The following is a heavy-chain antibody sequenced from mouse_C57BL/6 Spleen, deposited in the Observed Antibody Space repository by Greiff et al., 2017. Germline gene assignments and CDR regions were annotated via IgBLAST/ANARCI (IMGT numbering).Heavy chain of an antibody. CDR2: ISSGSSTI. CDR3: ARGGYDLSYAMDY. CDR1: GFTFSDYG. J-gene: IGHJ4*01. Sequence: EVKLVESGGGLVKPGGSLKLSCAASGFTFSDYGMHWVRQAPEKGLEWVAYISSGSSTIYYADTVKGRFTISRDNAKNTLFLQMTSLRSEDTAMYYCARGGYDLSYAMDYWGQGTSVTVSS. D-gene: IGHD2-2*01. V-gene: IGHV5-17*01.